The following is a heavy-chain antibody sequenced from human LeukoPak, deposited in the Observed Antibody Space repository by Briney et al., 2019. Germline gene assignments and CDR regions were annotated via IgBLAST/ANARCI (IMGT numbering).Heavy chain of an antibody. D-gene: IGHD3-22*01. CDR1: GFTFSIYN. V-gene: IGHV3-30*03. CDR3: ARQEARNYYYEGLDY. Sequence: GGSLRLSCAASGFTFSIYNMNWVRQAPGKGLEWVALISYNGGRKDYADSVKGRFTIDRDNSKNTVYLHMNSLRPDDAAIYFCARQEARNYYYEGLDYWGQGNLVTVSS. J-gene: IGHJ4*02. CDR2: ISYNGGRK.